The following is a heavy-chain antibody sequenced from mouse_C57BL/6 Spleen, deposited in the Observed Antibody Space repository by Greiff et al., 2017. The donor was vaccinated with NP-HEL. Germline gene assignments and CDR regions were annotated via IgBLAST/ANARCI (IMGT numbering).Heavy chain of an antibody. D-gene: IGHD6-1*01. Sequence: QVQLKESGPELVKPGASVKISCKASGYAFSSSWMNWVKQRPGKGLEWIGRIYPGDGDTNYNGKFKGKATLTADKSSSTAYMQLSSLTAEDAAVYVWARREVAGAMDYWGQGTSVTVSS. CDR3: ARREVAGAMDY. J-gene: IGHJ4*01. CDR1: GYAFSSSW. CDR2: IYPGDGDT. V-gene: IGHV1-82*01.